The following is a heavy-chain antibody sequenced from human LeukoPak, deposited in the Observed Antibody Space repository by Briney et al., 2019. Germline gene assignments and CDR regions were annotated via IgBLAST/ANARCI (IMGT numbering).Heavy chain of an antibody. CDR1: GYSFTSYW. D-gene: IGHD6-13*01. Sequence: GESLKISCKGSGYSFTSYWIGWVRQMPGKGLEWMGIIYPGDSDTRYSPSFQGQVTISADKSISTAYLQWSSLKASDTAMYYCARAVYSSSYSSNWFDPWGQGTLVTVSS. V-gene: IGHV5-51*01. J-gene: IGHJ5*02. CDR3: ARAVYSSSYSSNWFDP. CDR2: IYPGDSDT.